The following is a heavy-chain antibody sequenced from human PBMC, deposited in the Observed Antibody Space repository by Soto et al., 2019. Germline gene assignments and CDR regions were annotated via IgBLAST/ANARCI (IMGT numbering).Heavy chain of an antibody. Sequence: QVQLVQSGSEVKKPGSSVKVSCKASGGSFSSNPISWVRQAPGQGLEWMAGIIPIFATVHYAQKFQGRVTITADESTSTAYMELASLRSEDTAVYFCARGGRGDSSATRYYFDYWGQGTLVTVSS. J-gene: IGHJ4*02. V-gene: IGHV1-69*01. CDR2: IIPIFATV. CDR1: GGSFSSNP. D-gene: IGHD5-18*01. CDR3: ARGGRGDSSATRYYFDY.